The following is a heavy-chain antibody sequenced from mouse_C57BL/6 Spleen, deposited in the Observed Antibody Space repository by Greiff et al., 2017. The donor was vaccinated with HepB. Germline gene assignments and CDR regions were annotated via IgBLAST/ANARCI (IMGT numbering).Heavy chain of an antibody. CDR2: IDPETGGT. Sequence: VQLQQSGAELVRPGASVTLSCKASGYTFTDYEMHWVKQTPVHGLEWIGAIDPETGGTAYNQKFKGKAILTADKSSSTAYMELRSLTSEDSAVYYCTRIFHYYGSSYGYFDYWGQGTTLTVSS. CDR3: TRIFHYYGSSYGYFDY. J-gene: IGHJ2*01. V-gene: IGHV1-15*01. CDR1: GYTFTDYE. D-gene: IGHD1-1*01.